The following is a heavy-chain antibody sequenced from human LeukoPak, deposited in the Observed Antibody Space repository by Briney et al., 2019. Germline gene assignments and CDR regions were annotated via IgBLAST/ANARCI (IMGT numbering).Heavy chain of an antibody. J-gene: IGHJ6*03. V-gene: IGHV3-7*01. CDR2: IKQDGSEK. CDR1: GFTLSSYE. CDR3: ARAVRGRTATSYYYYMDV. Sequence: GGSLRLSCAASGFTLSSYEMNWVRQAPGKGLEWVANIKQDGSEKYYVDSVKGRFTISRDNAKNSLYLQMNSLRAEDTAVYFCARAVRGRTATSYYYYMDVWGKGTTVTVSS. D-gene: IGHD4-11*01.